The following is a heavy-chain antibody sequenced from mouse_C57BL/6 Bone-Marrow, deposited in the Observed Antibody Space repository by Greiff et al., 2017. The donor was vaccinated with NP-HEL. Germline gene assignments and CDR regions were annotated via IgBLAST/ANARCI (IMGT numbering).Heavy chain of an antibody. Sequence: VQLQQPGAELVRPGSSVKLSCKASGYTFTSYWMHWVKQRPIQGLEWIGNIDPSDSETHYNQKFKDKDTLTVDKSSSTAYMQLSSLTSEDSAVYYCARKGDYSNYDWYFDVWGTGTTVTVSS. D-gene: IGHD2-5*01. CDR1: GYTFTSYW. J-gene: IGHJ1*03. CDR2: IDPSDSET. CDR3: ARKGDYSNYDWYFDV. V-gene: IGHV1-52*01.